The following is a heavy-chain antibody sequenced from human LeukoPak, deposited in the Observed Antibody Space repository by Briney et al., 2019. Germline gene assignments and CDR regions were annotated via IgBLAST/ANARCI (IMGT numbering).Heavy chain of an antibody. J-gene: IGHJ4*02. V-gene: IGHV3-30*04. Sequence: GRSLRLSCAASGFTFSSYAIHWVRQAPGKGLEWVAVISDDGSNKYYADSVKGRFTISRDNSKNTLYLQMNSLRAEDTAVYYCARRRYNWNAIDYWGQGTLVTVSS. CDR3: ARRRYNWNAIDY. CDR1: GFTFSSYA. D-gene: IGHD1-20*01. CDR2: ISDDGSNK.